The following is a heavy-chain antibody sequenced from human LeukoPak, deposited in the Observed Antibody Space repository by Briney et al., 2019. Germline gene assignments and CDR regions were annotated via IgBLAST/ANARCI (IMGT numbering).Heavy chain of an antibody. CDR2: IYSGDST. V-gene: IGHV3-53*01. CDR3: ARGRGITGTDRLDY. Sequence: PGGSLRLSCAASGFIVSSNYMSWVRQAPGRGLEWVSVIYSGDSTYYADSVKGRFTISRDNAKNTLYLQMNSLRAEDTAVYYCARGRGITGTDRLDYWGQGTLVTVSS. J-gene: IGHJ4*02. D-gene: IGHD1-20*01. CDR1: GFIVSSNY.